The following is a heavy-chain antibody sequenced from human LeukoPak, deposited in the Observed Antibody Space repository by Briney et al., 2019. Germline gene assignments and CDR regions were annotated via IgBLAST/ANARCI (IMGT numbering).Heavy chain of an antibody. CDR3: ARLKIGGSGSYYFDY. CDR2: ISAYNGNT. D-gene: IGHD3-10*01. V-gene: IGHV1-18*01. J-gene: IGHJ4*02. Sequence: ASVKVSCKASGYTFTSYGISWVRQAPGQGLEWMGWISAYNGNTNYAQKLQGRVTMTTDTSTSTAYMELRSLRSDDTAVYYCARLKIGGSGSYYFDYWGQGTLVTVSS. CDR1: GYTFTSYG.